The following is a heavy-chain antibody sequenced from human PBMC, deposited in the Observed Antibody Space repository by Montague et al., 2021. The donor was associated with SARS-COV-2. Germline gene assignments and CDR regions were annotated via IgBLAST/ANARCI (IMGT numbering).Heavy chain of an antibody. V-gene: IGHV4-39*01. D-gene: IGHD6-19*01. J-gene: IGHJ4*02. CDR1: GGSISSSTYY. CDR2: IYYRGST. Sequence: SETLSLTCTVSGGSISSSTYYWAWIRQPPGKGLEWIGSIYYRGSTYYNPSLKSRVFISVDTSKKQLSLTLTPVTAADTAVYYCATQEDPSGWIPGPFDFWGQGTLLSVSS. CDR3: ATQEDPSGWIPGPFDF.